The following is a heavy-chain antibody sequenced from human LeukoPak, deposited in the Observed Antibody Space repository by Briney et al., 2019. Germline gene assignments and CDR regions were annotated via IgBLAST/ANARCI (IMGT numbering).Heavy chain of an antibody. D-gene: IGHD3-22*01. Sequence: PGGSLRLSCAASGFTFSSYAMSWVRQAPGKGLEWVSAISGSGGSTYYADSVKGRFTISRDNSKNTLYLQMNSLRSEDTAVYYCGSDSSGYYYYYYGMDVWGQGTTVTVSS. V-gene: IGHV3-23*01. J-gene: IGHJ6*02. CDR3: GSDSSGYYYYYYGMDV. CDR2: ISGSGGST. CDR1: GFTFSSYA.